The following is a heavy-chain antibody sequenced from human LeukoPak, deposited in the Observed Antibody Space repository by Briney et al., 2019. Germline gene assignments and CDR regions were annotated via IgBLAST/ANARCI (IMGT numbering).Heavy chain of an antibody. D-gene: IGHD6-19*01. CDR1: GFTFSSYG. CDR3: AKDTRLVIDY. V-gene: IGHV3-30*18. J-gene: IGHJ4*02. Sequence: GRSLRLSCAASGFTFSSYGMHWVRQAPGKGLEWVAVISYDGSNKYYADSVKGRFTISRDNSKNTLYLQMNSLRAEDTAVYYCAKDTRLVIDYWGQGTPVTVSS. CDR2: ISYDGSNK.